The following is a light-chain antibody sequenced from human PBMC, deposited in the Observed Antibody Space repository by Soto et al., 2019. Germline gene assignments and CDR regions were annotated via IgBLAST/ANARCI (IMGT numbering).Light chain of an antibody. V-gene: IGKV2-24*01. J-gene: IGKJ1*01. CDR3: MQATQLRT. CDR2: KVS. Sequence: DIVMTQTPLSSPATLGQPASISCRSNQSLEHVDGDTYLNWLQQRPGQPPRLLIYKVSKRFSGVPDRFSGSGAGTDFTLKISRVEAQDVGVYYCMQATQLRTFGQGTKVEIK. CDR1: QSLEHVDGDTY.